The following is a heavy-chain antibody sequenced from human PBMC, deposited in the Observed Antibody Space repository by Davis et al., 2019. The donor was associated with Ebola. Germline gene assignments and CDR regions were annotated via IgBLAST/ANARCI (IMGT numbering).Heavy chain of an antibody. D-gene: IGHD1-26*01. CDR1: GFTFSSYG. J-gene: IGHJ6*02. V-gene: IGHV3-30*18. Sequence: PGGSLRLSCAASGFTFSSYGMHWVRQAPGKGLEWVAVISYDGSNKYYADSVKGRFTISRDNSKNTLYLQMNSLRAEDTAVYYCAKSQWELYPSIYYGMDVWGQGTTVTVSS. CDR2: ISYDGSNK. CDR3: AKSQWELYPSIYYGMDV.